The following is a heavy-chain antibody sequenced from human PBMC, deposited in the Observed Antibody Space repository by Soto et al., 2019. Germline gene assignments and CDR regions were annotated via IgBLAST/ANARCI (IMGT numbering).Heavy chain of an antibody. V-gene: IGHV1-46*01. J-gene: IGHJ1*01. Sequence: QVQLVQSGAEVKKPGASVKVSCKASGYTFTSYYIHWVQRAPGQGLEWMGVIIPSGGSTTYAQRFQDRVTMTRDTSTSTVYMELSSLRSDDTAVYFCARGLHHWGQGTLVTVSS. D-gene: IGHD4-4*01. CDR2: IIPSGGST. CDR3: ARGLHH. CDR1: GYTFTSYY.